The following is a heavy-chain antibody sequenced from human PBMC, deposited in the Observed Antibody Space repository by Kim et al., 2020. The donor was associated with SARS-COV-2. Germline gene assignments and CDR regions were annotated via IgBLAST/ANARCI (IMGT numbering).Heavy chain of an antibody. Sequence: DSVRGRLSISRDNSQNTLYLQINTLRPDDTAVYYCARVRATVVTPDFFDYWGPGTLVTVSS. J-gene: IGHJ4*02. CDR3: ARVRATVVTPDFFDY. D-gene: IGHD2-21*02. V-gene: IGHV3-53*01.